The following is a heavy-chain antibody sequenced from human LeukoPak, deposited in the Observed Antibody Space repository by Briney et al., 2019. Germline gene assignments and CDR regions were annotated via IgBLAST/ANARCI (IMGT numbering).Heavy chain of an antibody. J-gene: IGHJ3*02. D-gene: IGHD2-15*01. CDR2: INPNSGGT. CDR1: GYTFTSYY. V-gene: IGHV1-2*02. CDR3: ARGVAEPLRKYDAFDI. Sequence: ASVKVSCKASGYTFTSYYMHWVRQAPGQGLEWMGWINPNSGGTNYAQKFQGRVTMTRDTSISTAYMELSRLRSDDTAVYYCARGVAEPLRKYDAFDIWGQGTMVTVSS.